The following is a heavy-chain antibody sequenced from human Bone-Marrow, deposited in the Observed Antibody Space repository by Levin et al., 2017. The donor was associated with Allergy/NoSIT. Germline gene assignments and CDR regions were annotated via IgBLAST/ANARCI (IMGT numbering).Heavy chain of an antibody. D-gene: IGHD1-26*01. CDR3: ATNSGSYLRYFDF. Sequence: SQTLSLPCTVSGDSISSSSYYWGWVRQPPGKGLEWIGSFYYSGNTFYNPSLQSRVTISVDTSKNHFSLQLSSVTAADTAVYYCATNSGSYLRYFDFWGQGTLVTVSS. CDR2: FYYSGNT. V-gene: IGHV4-39*02. J-gene: IGHJ4*02. CDR1: GDSISSSSYY.